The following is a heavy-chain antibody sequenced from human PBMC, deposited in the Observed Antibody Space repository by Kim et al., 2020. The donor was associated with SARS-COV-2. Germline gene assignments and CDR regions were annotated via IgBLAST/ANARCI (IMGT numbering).Heavy chain of an antibody. CDR3: SKNWRFGGVIVTSLYYFDY. D-gene: IGHD3-16*02. CDR2: ISGSGGST. V-gene: IGHV3-23*01. J-gene: IGHJ4*02. Sequence: GGSLRLSCAASGFTFSSYAMSWVRQAPGKGLEWVSAISGSGGSTYYADSVKGRFTISRDNAKNTLYLQMNSLRAEDTAVYYCSKNWRFGGVIVTSLYYFDYCVQATLDTVPS. CDR1: GFTFSSYA.